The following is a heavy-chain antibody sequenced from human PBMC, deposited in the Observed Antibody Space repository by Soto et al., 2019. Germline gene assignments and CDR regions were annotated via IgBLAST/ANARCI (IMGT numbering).Heavy chain of an antibody. Sequence: ASVKVSCKASGYTFTSYGISWVRQAPGQGLEWMGWISAYNGNTNYAQKLQGRVTMTTDTSTSTAYMELRSLRSDDTAVYYCARAPRYYDILTGYFPYYYGMAVWGQGTTVTVSS. J-gene: IGHJ6*02. CDR3: ARAPRYYDILTGYFPYYYGMAV. CDR2: ISAYNGNT. D-gene: IGHD3-9*01. V-gene: IGHV1-18*01. CDR1: GYTFTSYG.